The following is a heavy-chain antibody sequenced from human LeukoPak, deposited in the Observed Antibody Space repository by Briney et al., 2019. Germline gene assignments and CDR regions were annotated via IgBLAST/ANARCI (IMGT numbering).Heavy chain of an antibody. CDR2: IYYSGST. V-gene: IGHV4-59*08. Sequence: GSLRLSCAASGFTVSSNYMSWVRQAPGKGLEWIGYIYYSGSTNYNPSLKSRVTISVDTSKSQFSLKLTTMTAADTAVYYCARRRYTSGYLDYWGQGTLVTVSS. J-gene: IGHJ4*02. CDR1: GFTVSSNY. D-gene: IGHD3-22*01. CDR3: ARRRYTSGYLDY.